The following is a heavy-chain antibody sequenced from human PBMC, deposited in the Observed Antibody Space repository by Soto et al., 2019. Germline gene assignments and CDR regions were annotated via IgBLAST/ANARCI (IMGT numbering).Heavy chain of an antibody. CDR3: ARDQEAGSFFPYSYGMDV. J-gene: IGHJ6*02. CDR2: MSSSGSTI. CDR1: GFTFSSYE. D-gene: IGHD2-21*01. Sequence: GGSLRLSCATSGFTFSSYEMNWGRQAPGKGLEWVSYMSSSGSTIYYADSVKGRFTISRDNATNSLYLQMDSLRADATAVYYCARDQEAGSFFPYSYGMDVWGQGTPVTVSS. V-gene: IGHV3-48*03.